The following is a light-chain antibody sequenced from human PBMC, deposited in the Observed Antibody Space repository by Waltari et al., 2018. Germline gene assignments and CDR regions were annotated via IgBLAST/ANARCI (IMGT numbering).Light chain of an antibody. V-gene: IGLV2-14*03. CDR1: SRDIGNYNF. J-gene: IGLJ2*01. CDR2: DVS. CDR3: NSYTTGSTLTVI. Sequence: QSALTQPASVSGSPGQSIPISCPGTSRDIGNYNFHSWYQQHPGKAPKLIIYDVSNRPSGVSNRFSGSWSGNTASLTISGLQAEDEADYYCNSYTTGSTLTVIFGGGTKLTVL.